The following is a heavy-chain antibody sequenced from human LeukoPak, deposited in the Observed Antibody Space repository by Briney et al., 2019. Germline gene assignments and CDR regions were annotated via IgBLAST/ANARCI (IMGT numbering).Heavy chain of an antibody. V-gene: IGHV3-30*18. CDR1: GFTFSSYS. Sequence: GGSLRLSCAASGFTFSSYSMQWVRQTPGKGLEWVGIMSNSGENTFYGEAVNGRFTISRDNSPNTLYLQMNRLRPEDTAVYYCAKGGASVTRYVDYWGQGTLVTVSS. CDR3: AKGGASVTRYVDY. J-gene: IGHJ4*02. CDR2: MSNSGENT. D-gene: IGHD4-17*01.